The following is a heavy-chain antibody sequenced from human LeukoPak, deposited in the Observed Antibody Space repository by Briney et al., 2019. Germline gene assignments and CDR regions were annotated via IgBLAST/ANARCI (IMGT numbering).Heavy chain of an antibody. CDR1: GGSFSGYY. CDR3: ARGSAVADPFDY. J-gene: IGHJ4*02. CDR2: INHSGST. D-gene: IGHD6-19*01. V-gene: IGHV4-34*01. Sequence: SETLSLTCAVYGGSFSGYYWSWIRQPPGKGLEWIGEINHSGSTNYNPSLKSRVTISVDTSKNQFSLKLSSVTAANTAVYYCARGSAVADPFDYWGQGTLVTVSS.